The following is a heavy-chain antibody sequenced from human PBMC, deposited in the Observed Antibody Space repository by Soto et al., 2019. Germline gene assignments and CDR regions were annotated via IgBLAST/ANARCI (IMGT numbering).Heavy chain of an antibody. CDR3: ARVDHRGYFAILTDY. CDR2: IYDSVNT. V-gene: IGHV4-31*03. J-gene: IGHJ4*02. CDR1: GDSLSSGGHY. Sequence: LSETLSLTCTVSGDSLSSGGHYWSWIRQHPGKGLEWIGHIYDSVNTYYSPSLGSRVTISADMSKNQFSLNLRSVTAADTAVYYCARVDHRGYFAILTDYWGQGTLVTVSS. D-gene: IGHD3-9*01.